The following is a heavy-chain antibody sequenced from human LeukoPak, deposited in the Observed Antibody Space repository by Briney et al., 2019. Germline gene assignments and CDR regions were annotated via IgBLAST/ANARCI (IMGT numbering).Heavy chain of an antibody. J-gene: IGHJ4*02. D-gene: IGHD1-26*01. CDR2: ISYDGSNK. CDR1: GFTFSSYA. CDR3: ARYRGTSYVSFDY. Sequence: GGSLRLSCAASGFTFSSYAMHWVRQAPGKGLEWVAVISYDGSNKYYADSVKGRFTISRDNSKNTLYLQMNSLRAEDTAVYYCARYRGTSYVSFDYWGQGTLVTVSS. V-gene: IGHV3-30-3*01.